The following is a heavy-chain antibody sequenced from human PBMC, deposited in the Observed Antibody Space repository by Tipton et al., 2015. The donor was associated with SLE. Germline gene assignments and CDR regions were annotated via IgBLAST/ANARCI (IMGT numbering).Heavy chain of an antibody. J-gene: IGHJ4*02. CDR1: GDSIASPYY. V-gene: IGHV4-38-2*02. D-gene: IGHD2-2*01. Sequence: PGLVKPSETLSLTCSVSGDSIASPYYWGWIRQPPGKGLEWIGSFYHSGITYYNPSLKSRLTISVDTSKNQISLKLSSATAADTAVYYCARDVAPAAVPLFEYWGQGTLVTVSS. CDR2: FYHSGIT. CDR3: ARDVAPAAVPLFEY.